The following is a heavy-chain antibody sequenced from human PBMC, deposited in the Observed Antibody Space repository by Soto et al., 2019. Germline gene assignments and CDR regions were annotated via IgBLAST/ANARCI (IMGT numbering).Heavy chain of an antibody. CDR1: GYTFISYD. D-gene: IGHD1-1*01. V-gene: IGHV1-8*01. CDR3: AREMTTRGMDV. J-gene: IGHJ6*02. Sequence: QVQWVQSGAEVKKPGASVNVSCKSPGYTFISYDFNWVRQATGQGIEWKGWMNTNGGTTGSAQKFPGSVTLTRNTSISTAYMVLSSLRSEDAAVYYCAREMTTRGMDVGGQGSTVTVSS. CDR2: MNTNGGTT.